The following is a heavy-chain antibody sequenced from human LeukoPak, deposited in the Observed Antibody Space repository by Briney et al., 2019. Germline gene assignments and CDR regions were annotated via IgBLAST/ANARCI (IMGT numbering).Heavy chain of an antibody. J-gene: IGHJ6*03. Sequence: GGSLRLSCAASGFTFSDYYMSWIRQAPGKGLEWVSYISSSGSTIYYADSVKGRFTISRDNSKSMLYLQMNSLRAEDTAVYYCAKAGVTLFGVVIVNGYYYMDVWGKGTTVTVSS. V-gene: IGHV3-11*01. CDR1: GFTFSDYY. CDR3: AKAGVTLFGVVIVNGYYYMDV. D-gene: IGHD3-3*01. CDR2: ISSSGSTI.